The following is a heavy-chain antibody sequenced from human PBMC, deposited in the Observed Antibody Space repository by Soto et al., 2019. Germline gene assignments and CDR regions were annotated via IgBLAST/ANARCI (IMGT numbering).Heavy chain of an antibody. CDR3: ARAMDAAMASKDNWFDP. J-gene: IGHJ5*02. CDR2: ISYDENNK. V-gene: IGHV3-30-3*01. D-gene: IGHD5-18*01. CDR1: GFTFRSYH. Sequence: QVQLVESGGGVVQPGRSLRLSCAASGFTFRSYHMHWVRQAPGKGLEWVASISYDENNKYYTDSVKGRFTISRDNSENTLYLQMNSLRDEDTAVYYCARAMDAAMASKDNWFDPWGQGTLVTVSS.